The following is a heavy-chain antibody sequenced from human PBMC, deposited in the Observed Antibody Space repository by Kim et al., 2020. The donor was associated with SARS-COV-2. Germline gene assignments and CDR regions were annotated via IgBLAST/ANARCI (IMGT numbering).Heavy chain of an antibody. V-gene: IGHV5-51*01. CDR3: ARHATSGDWFDP. J-gene: IGHJ5*02. D-gene: IGHD2-2*01. Sequence: GESLKISCKGSGYSFTTYWIGWVRQMPGKGLEWMGIIFPADSDTRYSPSFQGQVTISADKSISTAYLQWNSLKASDSAIYYCARHATSGDWFDPWGQGTLVTVSS. CDR2: IFPADSDT. CDR1: GYSFTTYW.